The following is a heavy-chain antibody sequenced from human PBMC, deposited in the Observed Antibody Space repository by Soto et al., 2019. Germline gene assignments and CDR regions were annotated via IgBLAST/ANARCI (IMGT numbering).Heavy chain of an antibody. CDR2: IIPIFGTA. CDR3: ARGGGDYGDYTEFYYYYYYGMDV. V-gene: IGHV1-69*13. Sequence: GASVKVSCKASGGTFSSYAISWVRQAPGQGLEWMGGIIPIFGTANYAQKFQGRVTITADESTSTAYMELSSLRSEDTAVYYCARGGGDYGDYTEFYYYYYYGMDVWGQGTTVTVSS. J-gene: IGHJ6*02. D-gene: IGHD4-17*01. CDR1: GGTFSSYA.